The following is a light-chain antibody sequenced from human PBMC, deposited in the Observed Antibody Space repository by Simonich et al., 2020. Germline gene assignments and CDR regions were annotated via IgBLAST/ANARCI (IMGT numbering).Light chain of an antibody. CDR3: QQYNNWPYT. Sequence: EIVMTQSPATLSVSPGERATLPCRARQSVSSNLAWYQQKPGQAPRLLIYGASTRATVIPARFSGSGSGTEFTLTISSLQSEDFAVYYCQQYNNWPYTFGQGTKLEIK. V-gene: IGKV3-15*01. CDR2: GAS. CDR1: QSVSSN. J-gene: IGKJ2*01.